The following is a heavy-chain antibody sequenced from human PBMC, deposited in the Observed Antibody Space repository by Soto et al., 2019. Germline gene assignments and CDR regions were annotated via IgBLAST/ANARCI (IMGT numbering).Heavy chain of an antibody. CDR3: AKETGYCSGGSCYDYYYYGMDV. Sequence: GGSLRLSCAASGFTFDDYAMHWVRQAPGKGLEWVSGISWNSGSIGYVDSVKGRFTISRDNAKNSLYLQMNSLRAEDTALYYCAKETGYCSGGSCYDYYYYGMDVWGQGTTVTVSS. J-gene: IGHJ6*02. CDR1: GFTFDDYA. V-gene: IGHV3-9*01. D-gene: IGHD2-15*01. CDR2: ISWNSGSI.